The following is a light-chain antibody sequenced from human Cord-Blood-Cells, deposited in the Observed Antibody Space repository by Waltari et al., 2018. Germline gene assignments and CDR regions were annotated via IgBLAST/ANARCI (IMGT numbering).Light chain of an antibody. CDR1: SSNTGAGYD. CDR2: GNS. Sequence: QSVLTQPPSVSGAPGQRVTISRTGSSSNTGAGYDVHRYQHLPGTAPKLLIYGNSNRPSGVPDRCSGSKSGTSASLAITGLQAEDEADYYCQSYDSSLSGSVFGGGTKLTVL. J-gene: IGLJ3*02. V-gene: IGLV1-40*01. CDR3: QSYDSSLSGSV.